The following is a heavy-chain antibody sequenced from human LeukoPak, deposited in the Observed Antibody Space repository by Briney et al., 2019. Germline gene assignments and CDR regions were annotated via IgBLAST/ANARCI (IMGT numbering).Heavy chain of an antibody. J-gene: IGHJ4*02. CDR2: INPSGGST. D-gene: IGHD1-20*01. CDR3: ARLTGTTPLDY. V-gene: IGHV1-46*01. Sequence: GASVKVSCKASGYTFTSYYMHWVRQAPGQGLEWMGIINPSGGSTSYAQKFQGRVTMTRDMSTSTVYMELSSLRSEDTAVYYCARLTGTTPLDYWGQGTLVTVSS. CDR1: GYTFTSYY.